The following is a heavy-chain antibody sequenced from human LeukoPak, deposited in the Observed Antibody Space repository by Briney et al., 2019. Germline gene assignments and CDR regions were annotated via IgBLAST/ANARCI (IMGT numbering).Heavy chain of an antibody. D-gene: IGHD4-17*01. J-gene: IGHJ3*02. V-gene: IGHV4-34*01. CDR1: GGSFSGYY. CDR3: ASYGDQIRGAFDI. Sequence: PSETLSLTCAVYGGSFSGYYWSWIRQPPGKGLEWIGEINHSGSTNYNPSLKSRVTISVDRSKNQFSLKLSSVTAADTAVYYCASYGDQIRGAFDIWGQGTMVTVSS. CDR2: INHSGST.